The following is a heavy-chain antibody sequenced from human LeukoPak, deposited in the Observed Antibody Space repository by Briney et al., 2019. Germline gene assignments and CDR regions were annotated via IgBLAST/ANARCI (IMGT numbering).Heavy chain of an antibody. CDR3: VRGTPTPGMDY. CDR1: GYPFSAHF. V-gene: IGHV7-4-1*02. J-gene: IGHJ4*02. D-gene: IGHD3-10*01. Sequence: GASVRVSCKASGYPFSAHFLNWVRQAPGQGLEWMGNIDTTTGNPRYAQDFTGRFVFSLDTSVSTAYLQITSLKADDTAAYYCVRGTPTPGMDYWGQETQVTVSS. CDR2: IDTTTGNP.